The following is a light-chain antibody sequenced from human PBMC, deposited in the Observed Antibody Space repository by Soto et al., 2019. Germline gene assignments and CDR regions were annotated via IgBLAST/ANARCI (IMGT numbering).Light chain of an antibody. CDR3: SSYGGSNDYV. J-gene: IGLJ6*01. CDR2: EVS. Sequence: QSVLTQPPSASGSPGQSVTISCTGTSSDVGGYNYVSWYQQHPGKAPKLMIYEVSKRPSGVPDRFSGSKSGNTASLTVSGXXXXXXXXXYCSSYGGSNDYVFGTGTQLTV. V-gene: IGLV2-8*01. CDR1: SSDVGGYNY.